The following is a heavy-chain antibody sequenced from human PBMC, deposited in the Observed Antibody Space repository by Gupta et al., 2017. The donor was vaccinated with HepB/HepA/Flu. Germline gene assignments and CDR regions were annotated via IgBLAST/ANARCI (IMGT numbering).Heavy chain of an antibody. V-gene: IGHV3-23*01. J-gene: IGHJ5*02. CDR2: ISGSGGST. CDR1: GFSFRGYA. Sequence: EVQLLESGGGLAQPGGSLRLSCTASGFSFRGYAMSWVRQAPGKGLEWVSYISGSGGSTDYADSVKGRFTVSRDNSKNTLYLEMKSLRAEDTAIYFCVKENQDIAKWFDPWGQGTRVTVSP. CDR3: VKENQDIAKWFDP. D-gene: IGHD2-15*01.